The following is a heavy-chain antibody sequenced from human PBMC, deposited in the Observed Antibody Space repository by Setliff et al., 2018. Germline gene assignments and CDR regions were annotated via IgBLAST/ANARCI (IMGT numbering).Heavy chain of an antibody. V-gene: IGHV4-61*09. CDR3: ASRTTGPGGWFDY. CDR1: GGSVSSGSNY. Sequence: PSETLSLTCTVSGGSVSSGSNYWSWIRQPAGRGLEWIGHIDPSGNTNYHPSLKSRVTISGDTSKNQFSLRLTSVTAADTAIYYCASRTTGPGGWFDYWGQGALVTVSS. J-gene: IGHJ5*01. CDR2: IDPSGNT. D-gene: IGHD1-1*01.